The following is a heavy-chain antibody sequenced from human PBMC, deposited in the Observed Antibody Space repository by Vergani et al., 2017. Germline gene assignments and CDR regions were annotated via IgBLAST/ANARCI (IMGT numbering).Heavy chain of an antibody. V-gene: IGHV2-5*04. Sequence: QITLKESGPTLVKPTQTLTLTCTFSGFSLNTRGVSVAWIRQPPGKALDWLALIYWNDDQHYSSSLNNRVTITKDTSKNRVVLTMTNMDYVDTGTYYCVYKKTKCGTTGCFYPFYYYYYMDVWGKGTTVTVSS. CDR2: IYWNDDQ. CDR1: GFSLNTRGVS. J-gene: IGHJ6*03. CDR3: VYKKTKCGTTGCFYPFYYYYYMDV. D-gene: IGHD1-7*01.